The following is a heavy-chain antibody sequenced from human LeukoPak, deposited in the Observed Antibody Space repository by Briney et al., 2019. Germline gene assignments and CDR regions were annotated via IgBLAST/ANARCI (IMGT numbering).Heavy chain of an antibody. CDR2: MNPNSGNT. CDR1: GYTFTSYD. Sequence: ASVKVSCKASGYTFTSYDINWVRQATGQGLEWMGWMNPNSGNTGYAQKFQGRVTMTRDTSISTAYMELSRLRSDDTAVYYCASARIAVADLDYWGQGTLVTVSS. D-gene: IGHD6-19*01. J-gene: IGHJ4*02. CDR3: ASARIAVADLDY. V-gene: IGHV1-8*02.